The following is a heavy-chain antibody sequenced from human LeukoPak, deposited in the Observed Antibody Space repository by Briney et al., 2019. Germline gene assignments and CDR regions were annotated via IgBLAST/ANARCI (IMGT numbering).Heavy chain of an antibody. J-gene: IGHJ4*02. CDR1: GFTFSSYW. V-gene: IGHV3-7*01. D-gene: IGHD5-24*01. CDR2: IKQDGSEK. CDR3: ARELLGHGYNSGNFDY. Sequence: AGGSLRLSCAASGFTFSSYWMNWVRQAPGKGLEWVANIKQDGSEKYYVDSVKGRFTISRDNAKNSLYLQMNSLRAEDTAVYYCARELLGHGYNSGNFDYWGQGTLVTVSS.